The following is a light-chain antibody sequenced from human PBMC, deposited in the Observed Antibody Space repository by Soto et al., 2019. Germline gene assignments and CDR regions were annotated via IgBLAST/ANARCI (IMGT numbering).Light chain of an antibody. V-gene: IGLV2-8*01. J-gene: IGLJ1*01. CDR1: ASDIGGYTF. CDR3: SAHGGTNPYV. CDR2: DVN. Sequence: QSALTQPPSASGSPGQSVAISCTGTASDIGGYTFVSWYQQHPGKATKLLIYDVNKRPSGVPDRFSGSKSGNTASLTVSGLQDEDEADYYCSAHGGTNPYVFGTGTKVTVL.